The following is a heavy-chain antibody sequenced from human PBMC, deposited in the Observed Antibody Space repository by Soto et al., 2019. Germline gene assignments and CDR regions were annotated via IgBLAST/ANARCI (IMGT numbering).Heavy chain of an antibody. D-gene: IGHD6-13*01. Sequence: QVQLQQWGAGLLKPSETLSLTCAVYGGSFSGYYWSWIRQPPGKGLEWIGEINHSGSTNYNPSLKSRVTISVDTSKNQFSLKLSSVTAADTAVYYCARGRRGVSSSWYGGRGYFDYWGQGTLVTVSS. J-gene: IGHJ4*02. V-gene: IGHV4-34*01. CDR3: ARGRRGVSSSWYGGRGYFDY. CDR1: GGSFSGYY. CDR2: INHSGST.